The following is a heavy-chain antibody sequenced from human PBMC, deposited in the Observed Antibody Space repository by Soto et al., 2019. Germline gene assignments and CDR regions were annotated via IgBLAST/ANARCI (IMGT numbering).Heavy chain of an antibody. CDR3: AREGRGCGGDCYSIPDYYYYGMDV. V-gene: IGHV1-46*01. CDR2: INPSGGST. Sequence: ASVTVSFTASGYTFTSYYMHWVRQAPGQGLEWMGIINPSGGSTSYAQKFQGRVTITADESTSTAYMELSSLRSEDTAVYYCAREGRGCGGDCYSIPDYYYYGMDVWGQGTTVTVSS. D-gene: IGHD2-21*02. CDR1: GYTFTSYY. J-gene: IGHJ6*02.